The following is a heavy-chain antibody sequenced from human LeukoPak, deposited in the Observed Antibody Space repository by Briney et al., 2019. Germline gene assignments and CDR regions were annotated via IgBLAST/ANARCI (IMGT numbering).Heavy chain of an antibody. CDR1: GYTFTGYY. J-gene: IGHJ4*02. D-gene: IGHD1-26*01. V-gene: IGHV1-2*02. Sequence: ASVTVSCKASGYTFTGYYMHWVRQAPGQGLEWMGWINPNSGGTNYAQKFQGRVTMTRDTSISTAYMELSRLRSDDTAVYYCARVGRVVGATTAYYFDYWGQGTLVTVSS. CDR2: INPNSGGT. CDR3: ARVGRVVGATTAYYFDY.